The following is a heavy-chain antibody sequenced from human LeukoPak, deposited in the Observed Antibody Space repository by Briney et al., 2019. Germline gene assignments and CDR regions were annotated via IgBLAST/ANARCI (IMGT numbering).Heavy chain of an antibody. D-gene: IGHD4-11*01. CDR1: GGSISSDY. CDR3: ARGFYSPHY. V-gene: IGHV4-59*01. CDR2: IYYSGRT. Sequence: PSETPSLTCTVSGGSISSDYWSWIRQPPGKGLEWIGYIYYSGRTYYNPSLKSRITISVDTSKNQFSLKLSSVTAADTAVYYCARGFYSPHYWGQGTLVSVSS. J-gene: IGHJ4*02.